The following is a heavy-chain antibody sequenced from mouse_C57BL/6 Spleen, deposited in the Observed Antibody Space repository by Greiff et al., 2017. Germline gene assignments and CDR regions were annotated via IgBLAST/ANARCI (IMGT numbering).Heavy chain of an antibody. Sequence: VQLQQSGPGLVQPSQSLSITCTVSGFSLTSYGVHWVRQSPGQGLEWLGVIWRGGSTDYNAAFMSRLSITQDNSTSQVFFKMNSLQADDTAIYYCAKRDDYDGDYWGQGTSVTVSS. J-gene: IGHJ4*01. CDR1: GFSLTSYG. CDR2: IWRGGST. D-gene: IGHD2-4*01. CDR3: AKRDDYDGDY. V-gene: IGHV2-5*01.